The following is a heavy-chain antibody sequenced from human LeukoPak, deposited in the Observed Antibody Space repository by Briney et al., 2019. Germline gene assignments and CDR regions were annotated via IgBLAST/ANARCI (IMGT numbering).Heavy chain of an antibody. CDR1: GYTFTSYG. D-gene: IGHD3-22*01. CDR2: ISAYNGNT. Sequence: ASVKVSCKASGYTFTSYGISWARQAPGQGLEWMGWISAYNGNTNYAQKLQGRVTMTTDTSTSTAYMELRSLRSDDTAVYYCASRSAYYYDSSGRGFDIWGQGTMVTVSS. V-gene: IGHV1-18*01. J-gene: IGHJ3*02. CDR3: ASRSAYYYDSSGRGFDI.